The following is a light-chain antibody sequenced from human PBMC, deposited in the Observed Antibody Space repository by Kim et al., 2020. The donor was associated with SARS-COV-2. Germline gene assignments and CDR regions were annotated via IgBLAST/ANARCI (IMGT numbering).Light chain of an antibody. V-gene: IGKV3-20*01. Sequence: EIVLTQSPGTLSLSPGQRATLSCRASQSVRSYLAWYQQKPGQTPRLLIYGASSRATGIPDRFSGSGSGTDFTLTISRLEPDDFAVYFCHQYDSSPYTFGRGTKLEI. CDR2: GAS. J-gene: IGKJ2*01. CDR1: QSVRSY. CDR3: HQYDSSPYT.